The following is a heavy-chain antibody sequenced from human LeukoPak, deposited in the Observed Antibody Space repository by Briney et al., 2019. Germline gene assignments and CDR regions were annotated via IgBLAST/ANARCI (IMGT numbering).Heavy chain of an antibody. CDR2: IIPIFGTA. D-gene: IGHD2-2*02. Sequence: ASVKVSCKASGGIYSSYAISWVRPAAGQGLEWMGGIIPIFGTANYAQKVQGRVTITADESTSTAYMELSSLRSEDTAVYYWATGGADIVVVPAAIAVSIRGHPMDVWGKGTTVTVSS. CDR1: GGIYSSYA. J-gene: IGHJ6*03. V-gene: IGHV1-69*13. CDR3: ATGGADIVVVPAAIAVSIRGHPMDV.